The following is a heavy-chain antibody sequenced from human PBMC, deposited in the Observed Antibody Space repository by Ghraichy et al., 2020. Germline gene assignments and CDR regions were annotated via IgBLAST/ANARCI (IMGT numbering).Heavy chain of an antibody. CDR1: GGSISSANHF. CDR2: VYYDGTS. Sequence: LRLSCTVSGGSISSANHFWGWVRQPPGTGLEWIGFVYYDGTSYYNPSLRSRSTISIDTSKNQFSLRLYSLTSADTARYFCAREVNVVTDSYAFDIWGRGTLVTVSS. V-gene: IGHV4-30-4*01. CDR3: AREVNVVTDSYAFDI. D-gene: IGHD2-21*02. J-gene: IGHJ3*02.